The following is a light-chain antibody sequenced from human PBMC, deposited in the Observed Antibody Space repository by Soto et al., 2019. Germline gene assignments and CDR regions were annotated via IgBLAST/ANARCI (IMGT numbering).Light chain of an antibody. CDR3: CSYAGSTTYIL. V-gene: IGLV2-23*01. Sequence: QSALTQPASVSGSPGQSITISCTGTSSDVGSYNLVSWYQQHPGKAPKLMIYECSKRPSGVSNRFSGSKSGNTASLTISGLQAEDEADYSCCSYAGSTTYILFGGGTKLTVL. J-gene: IGLJ2*01. CDR1: SSDVGSYNL. CDR2: ECS.